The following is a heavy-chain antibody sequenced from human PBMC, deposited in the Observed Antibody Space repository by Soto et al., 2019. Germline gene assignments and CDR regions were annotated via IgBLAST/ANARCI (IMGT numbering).Heavy chain of an antibody. V-gene: IGHV1-18*01. D-gene: IGHD5-12*01. J-gene: IGHJ6*02. Sequence: ASVKVSCKASVYTFTSYGISWVRQAPGQGLEWMGWISAYNGNTNYAQKLQGRVTMTTDTSTSTAYMELRSLRSDDTAVYYCARTRGYAYYYYGMDVWGQGTTVTVSS. CDR3: ARTRGYAYYYYGMDV. CDR1: VYTFTSYG. CDR2: ISAYNGNT.